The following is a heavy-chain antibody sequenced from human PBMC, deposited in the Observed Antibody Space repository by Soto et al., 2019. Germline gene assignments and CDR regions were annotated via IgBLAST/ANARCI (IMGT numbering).Heavy chain of an antibody. CDR2: IYYSGST. CDR3: VRKYVGQVLSFVRAG. J-gene: IGHJ6*02. Sequence: SETLSLTCTVSGDSISSSSYYWGWIRQPPGKGLEWIGSIYYSGSTYYNPSLKSRVTISVDTSKNQFSLKLSSVTAADTAVYYCVRKYVGQVLSFVRAGWGHGTKV. D-gene: IGHD1-26*01. V-gene: IGHV4-39*01. CDR1: GDSISSSSYY.